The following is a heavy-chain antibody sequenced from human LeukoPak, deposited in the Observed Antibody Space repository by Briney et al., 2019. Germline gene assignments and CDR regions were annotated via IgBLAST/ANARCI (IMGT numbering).Heavy chain of an antibody. CDR2: LYSRSGT. CDR3: ARGYGYSSGWYFDF. D-gene: IGHD6-19*01. J-gene: IGHJ4*02. V-gene: IGHV3-53*01. CDR1: GFTFSTNY. Sequence: GGSLRLSCAASGFTFSTNYMSWVRQAPGKGLEWVSVLYSRSGTYYSDSVTGRFTISRDDSKTTLYLQINSLRAEDTAVYYCARGYGYSSGWYFDFWGQGTLVTVSS.